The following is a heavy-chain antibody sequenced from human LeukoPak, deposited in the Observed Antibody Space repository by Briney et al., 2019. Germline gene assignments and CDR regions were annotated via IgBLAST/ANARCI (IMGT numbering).Heavy chain of an antibody. Sequence: ASVKVSCKASGYTFTGYYMHWVRQAPGQGLEWMGWINPNSGGANYAQKFQGRVTMTRDTSISTAYMELSRLRSDDTAVYYCARTSGYYSGNNWFDPWGQGTLVTVSS. CDR3: ARTSGYYSGNNWFDP. J-gene: IGHJ5*02. V-gene: IGHV1-2*02. D-gene: IGHD3-22*01. CDR1: GYTFTGYY. CDR2: INPNSGGA.